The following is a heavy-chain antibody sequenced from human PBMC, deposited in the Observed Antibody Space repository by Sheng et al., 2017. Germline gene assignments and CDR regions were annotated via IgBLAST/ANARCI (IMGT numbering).Heavy chain of an antibody. V-gene: IGHV4-38-2*02. J-gene: IGHJ4*02. CDR3: VRGTVVAATDY. CDR1: GYSISSGYY. CDR2: IYYSGST. D-gene: IGHD2-15*01. Sequence: QVQLRGSGPGLVKPSETLSLTCSVSGYSISSGYYWGWIRQPPGKGLEWIGSIYYSGSTYYSPSLKSRVTISADTSKNQFSLKLSSVTAADTAVYYCVRGTVVAATDYWGQGNAGHRLL.